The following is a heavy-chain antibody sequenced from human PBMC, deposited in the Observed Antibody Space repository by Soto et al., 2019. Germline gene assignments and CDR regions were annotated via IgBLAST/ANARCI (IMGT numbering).Heavy chain of an antibody. V-gene: IGHV3-23*01. CDR1: GFTFSSYA. J-gene: IGHJ6*02. CDR2: ISGSGGST. D-gene: IGHD3-10*01. CDR3: AKGDRGSDYYYGMDV. Sequence: GGSLRLSCAASGFTFSSYAMSWVRQAPGKGLEWVSAISGSGGSTYYADSVKGRFTISRDNSKNTLYLQMNSLRAEDTAVYYCAKGDRGSDYYYGMDVWGQGTTVTVSS.